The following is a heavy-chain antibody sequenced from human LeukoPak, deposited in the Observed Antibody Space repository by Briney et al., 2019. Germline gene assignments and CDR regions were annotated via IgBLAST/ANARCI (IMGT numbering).Heavy chain of an antibody. Sequence: GGSLRLSCAASGFTFSDYYMSWIRQAPGKGLECVSYISSSGNTTYYSDSVRGRFTISRDNDKNSLHLQTNSLRAEDTAVYYCARDGGSSWYFDYWGQGTLATVSS. CDR2: ISSSGNTT. D-gene: IGHD6-13*01. J-gene: IGHJ4*02. CDR1: GFTFSDYY. CDR3: ARDGGSSWYFDY. V-gene: IGHV3-11*04.